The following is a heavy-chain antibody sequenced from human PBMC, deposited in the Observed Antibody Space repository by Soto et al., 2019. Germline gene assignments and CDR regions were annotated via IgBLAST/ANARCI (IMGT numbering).Heavy chain of an antibody. Sequence: GASVKVSCTASGYTFTSNGISWVRQATGQGLECMGWISGYNGNTNYAQKLQGRVTMTTDTSTSTAYMELRSLRSDDTAVYYCARACRLFYDILTGYPYYMDVWGKGTTVTVSS. CDR1: GYTFTSNG. V-gene: IGHV1-18*01. D-gene: IGHD3-9*01. CDR3: ARACRLFYDILTGYPYYMDV. J-gene: IGHJ6*03. CDR2: ISGYNGNT.